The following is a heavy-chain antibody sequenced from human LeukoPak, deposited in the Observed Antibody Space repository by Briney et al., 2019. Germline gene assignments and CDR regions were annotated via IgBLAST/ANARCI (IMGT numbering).Heavy chain of an antibody. CDR3: ATVSKRHDDY. Sequence: GESLRLSCAASGFTFSRYSMNWVRQAPGKGLEWVSFISSSSSYIYYADSVKGRFTISRDNAKNSLFLQMNSLRVEDTAVYYCATVSKRHDDYWGQGTRVSVSS. CDR2: ISSSSSYI. V-gene: IGHV3-21*01. J-gene: IGHJ4*02. D-gene: IGHD3-16*02. CDR1: GFTFSRYS.